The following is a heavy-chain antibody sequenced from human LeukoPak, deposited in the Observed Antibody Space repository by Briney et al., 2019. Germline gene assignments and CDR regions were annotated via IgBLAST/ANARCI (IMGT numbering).Heavy chain of an antibody. CDR1: GASISPYY. J-gene: IGHJ4*02. V-gene: IGHV4-4*07. CDR3: ARGRGSSRGVPYGY. D-gene: IGHD6-6*01. Sequence: SETLSLTCTVSGASISPYYWSWIRQPAGKGLEWIGRIYNSGYTNYNPSLESRVTMSLDTSKNEFSLKLSSVTAADTALYYCARGRGSSRGVPYGYWGQGTLVTVSS. CDR2: IYNSGYT.